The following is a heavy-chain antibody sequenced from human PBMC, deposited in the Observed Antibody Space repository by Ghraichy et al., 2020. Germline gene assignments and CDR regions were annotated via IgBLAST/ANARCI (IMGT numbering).Heavy chain of an antibody. Sequence: SETLSLTCVVSGGSIISSYRWSWVRQSPGKGLEWIAEIYHTGSTNYNPSLKSRVAISVDTSKNQFSLNLSSVTAADTAVYYCARTSYFGSAFDPWGQGTLVTVSS. CDR3: ARTSYFGSAFDP. J-gene: IGHJ5*02. D-gene: IGHD3-10*01. V-gene: IGHV4-4*02. CDR1: GGSIISSYR. CDR2: IYHTGST.